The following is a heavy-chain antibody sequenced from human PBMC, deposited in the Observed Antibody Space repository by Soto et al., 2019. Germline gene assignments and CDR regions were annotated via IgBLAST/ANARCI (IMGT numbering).Heavy chain of an antibody. J-gene: IGHJ6*02. CDR3: ARVWTEIPPHYSGLED. CDR1: GYTFTKYA. Sequence: QVQLVQSGAEVKKPGASVKISCKTSGYTFTKYAIHWVRQAPGRGLEWMGWINPENGDTTFSGEFQGRLTLTRDTSATTAHMQFSTPRSEDTVREYCARVWTEIPPHYSGLEDWGQANELSVSS. V-gene: IGHV1-3*01. D-gene: IGHD1-1*01. CDR2: INPENGDT.